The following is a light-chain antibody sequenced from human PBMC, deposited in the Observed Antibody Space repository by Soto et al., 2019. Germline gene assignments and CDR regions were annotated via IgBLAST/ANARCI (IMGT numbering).Light chain of an antibody. V-gene: IGKV3-15*01. CDR1: QSVSSN. CDR3: QHFNSWPGT. Sequence: EIVMTQSPATLSVSPGERATLSCRASQSVSSNLAWYQQKPGQAPRLLIYGPSTRATGIPARFSGSGSGTEFTLTISSLQSEDSPVYYCQHFNSWPGTFGQGTKVEIK. J-gene: IGKJ1*01. CDR2: GPS.